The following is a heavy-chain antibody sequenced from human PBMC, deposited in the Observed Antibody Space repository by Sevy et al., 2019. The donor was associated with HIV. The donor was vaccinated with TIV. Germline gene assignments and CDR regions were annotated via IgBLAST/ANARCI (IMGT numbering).Heavy chain of an antibody. CDR1: GYSISSGYY. CDR3: ARCYYDSSGKYYFDY. D-gene: IGHD3-22*01. J-gene: IGHJ4*02. Sequence: SETLSLTCAVSGYSISSGYYWGWIRQPPGKGLEWIGNIFHGGSSGSTYYNPSLKSRLTISVDTSKSQFSLKLSSVTAADTAVYYCARCYYDSSGKYYFDYWGQGTLVTVSS. CDR2: IFHGGSSGST. V-gene: IGHV4-38-2*01.